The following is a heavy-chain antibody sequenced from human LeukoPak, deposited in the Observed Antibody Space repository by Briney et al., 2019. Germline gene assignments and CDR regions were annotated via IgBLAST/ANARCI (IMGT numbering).Heavy chain of an antibody. CDR1: GFTFSTFA. CDR3: AKEKIIGFVFDGFDI. D-gene: IGHD2/OR15-2a*01. CDR2: IFPSGGEI. Sequence: GGSLRLSCAASGFTFSTFAMIWVRQPPGKGLEWVSSIFPSGGEIHYADSVRGRFTISRDNSKSTLSLQMNSLRAEDTAVYYCAKEKIIGFVFDGFDIWGQGTMVTVSS. V-gene: IGHV3-23*01. J-gene: IGHJ3*02.